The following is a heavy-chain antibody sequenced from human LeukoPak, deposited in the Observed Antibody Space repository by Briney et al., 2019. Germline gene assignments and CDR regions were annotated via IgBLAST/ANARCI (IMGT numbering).Heavy chain of an antibody. CDR3: ARPQGNVEMATIPFDY. V-gene: IGHV3-11*06. D-gene: IGHD5-24*01. CDR2: ISSSSIYI. CDR1: GFTFSDYY. J-gene: IGHJ4*02. Sequence: GGSLRLSCAASGFTFSDYYMSWIRQAPGKGLEWVSSISSSSIYIYYADSLKGRFTISRDNARNSLYLQMNSLRAEDTAVYYCARPQGNVEMATIPFDYWGQGTVVTVSS.